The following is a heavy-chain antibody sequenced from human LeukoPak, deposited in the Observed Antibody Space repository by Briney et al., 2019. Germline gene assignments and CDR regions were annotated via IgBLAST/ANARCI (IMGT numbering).Heavy chain of an antibody. CDR2: IKQDGGEK. Sequence: GGSLRLSCAAPEFTLSSYWMTWVRQAPGKGLEWVANIKQDGGEKHYVDSVEGRFTISRDNAKNSLFLQMNSLRVEDTAVYYCARDRDYYGSLIYAYDAFDLWGQGTMVTVSS. J-gene: IGHJ3*01. D-gene: IGHD3-10*01. CDR1: EFTLSSYW. V-gene: IGHV3-7*03. CDR3: ARDRDYYGSLIYAYDAFDL.